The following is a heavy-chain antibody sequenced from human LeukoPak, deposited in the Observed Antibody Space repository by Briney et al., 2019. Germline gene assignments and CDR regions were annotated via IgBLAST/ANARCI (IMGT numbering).Heavy chain of an antibody. CDR1: GFTFSSYS. D-gene: IGHD3-10*01. V-gene: IGHV3-21*01. CDR2: ISCSSSYI. CDR3: ARTPWVRENWCDP. J-gene: IGHJ5*02. Sequence: GGSLRLSCAASGFTFSSYSMNWVRQAPGKGLEWVSSISCSSSYIYYADSVKGRFTISRDNPKNSLYLQMNSLRAEDRAGYYCARTPWVRENWCDPWGQGTLVTVSS.